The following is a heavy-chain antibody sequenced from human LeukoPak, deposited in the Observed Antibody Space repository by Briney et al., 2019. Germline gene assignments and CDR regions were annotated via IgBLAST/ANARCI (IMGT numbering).Heavy chain of an antibody. V-gene: IGHV3-15*01. CDR1: GFTFANAW. CDR3: NTELHFYGTGSY. D-gene: IGHD3-10*01. J-gene: IGHJ4*02. Sequence: GGSLRLSCAASGFTFANAWMTWVRQAPGKGLEWVGRIKGKPDGGTIGYAAPVKGRFTISRDDSKNTLYLQIHSLKTEDTGVYYCNTELHFYGTGSYWGQGTQVTVSS. CDR2: IKGKPDGGTI.